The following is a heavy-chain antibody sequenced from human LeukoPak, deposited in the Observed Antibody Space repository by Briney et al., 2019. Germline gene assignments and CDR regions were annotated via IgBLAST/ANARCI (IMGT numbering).Heavy chain of an antibody. Sequence: MSSETLSLTCTGSGGSISSSSYYWGWIRQPPGKGLEWIGSIYYSGSTYYNPSLKSRVTISVDTSKNQFSLKLSSVTAADADVYYCARVELFRCGGRCWKARRFDPWGQGTLVTVSS. D-gene: IGHD2-15*01. CDR1: GGSISSSSYY. CDR3: ARVELFRCGGRCWKARRFDP. V-gene: IGHV4-39*07. CDR2: IYYSGST. J-gene: IGHJ5*02.